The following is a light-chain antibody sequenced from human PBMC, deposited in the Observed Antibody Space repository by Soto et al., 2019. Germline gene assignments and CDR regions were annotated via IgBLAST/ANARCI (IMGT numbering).Light chain of an antibody. CDR1: QSVSSN. CDR2: GAS. J-gene: IGKJ1*01. V-gene: IGKV3-15*01. Sequence: EIVMTQSPATLSVSPGERVTLSCRASQSVSSNLAWYQQKPGQAPRLLIYGASTRATGIPARFTGSGSGTEFTLTISSLQFDDSAVYYCQQYNNWWTFGQGTKVDI. CDR3: QQYNNWWT.